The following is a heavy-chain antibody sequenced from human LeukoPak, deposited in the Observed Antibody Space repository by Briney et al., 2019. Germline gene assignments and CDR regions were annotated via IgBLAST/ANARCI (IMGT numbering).Heavy chain of an antibody. CDR3: AIMHGYYDGSGYWVQ. CDR1: GLSFSSFA. J-gene: IGHJ1*01. V-gene: IGHV3-23*01. Sequence: GGSLRLSCAASGLSFSSFAMSWVRQGPARGLEWVSSIRGNGETFYADSVKGRFTLSSDSSRNTVYFQLNNLRVEDTALYYCAIMHGYYDGSGYWVQWGQGTLVTVSS. D-gene: IGHD3-22*01. CDR2: IRGNGET.